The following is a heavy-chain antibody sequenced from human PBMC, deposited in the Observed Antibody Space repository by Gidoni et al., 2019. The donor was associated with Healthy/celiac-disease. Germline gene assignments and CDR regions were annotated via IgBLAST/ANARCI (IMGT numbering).Heavy chain of an antibody. CDR1: GFPFSSSA. Sequence: EVQLLESGGGLVQPGGSLRLSWTPSGFPFSSSAMSWVRQAPGKGLEWVSAISGSGGSTYYADSVKGRFTISRDNSKNTLYLQMNSLRAEDTAVYYCAKDKAVVVAATRYNWFDPWGQGTLVTVSS. CDR2: ISGSGGST. CDR3: AKDKAVVVAATRYNWFDP. V-gene: IGHV3-23*01. D-gene: IGHD2-15*01. J-gene: IGHJ5*02.